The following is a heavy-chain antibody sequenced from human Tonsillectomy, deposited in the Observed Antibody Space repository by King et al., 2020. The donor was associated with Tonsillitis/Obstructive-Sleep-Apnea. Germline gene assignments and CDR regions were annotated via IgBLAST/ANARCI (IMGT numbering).Heavy chain of an antibody. CDR1: GLSLRTSGVG. J-gene: IGHJ5*02. D-gene: IGHD4-23*01. CDR3: AHTYYDGNWGWFDP. V-gene: IGHV2-5*02. Sequence: ITLKESGPTLVKPTQTLTLTCTFSGLSLRTSGVGVVWIRQPPGKALEWLALIYWDDDKRYSPSLKSRLTITKDTSKNQVVLTMTNMDPVDTGTYYCAHTYYDGNWGWFDPWGQGTQVTVSS. CDR2: IYWDDDK.